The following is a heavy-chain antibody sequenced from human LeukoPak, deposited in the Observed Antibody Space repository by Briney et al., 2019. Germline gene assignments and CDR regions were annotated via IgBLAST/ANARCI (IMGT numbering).Heavy chain of an antibody. CDR3: ARVKGGYPFDY. V-gene: IGHV3-7*01. Sequence: PGGSLRLSCAASGFTLSSYWMSWVRQAPGKGLEWVANIKQEGSEKYYVDSVKGRFTISRDNAKNSLYLQMNSLRAEDTAVYYCARVKGGYPFDYWGQGTLVTVSS. CDR2: IKQEGSEK. CDR1: GFTLSSYW. D-gene: IGHD3-22*01. J-gene: IGHJ4*02.